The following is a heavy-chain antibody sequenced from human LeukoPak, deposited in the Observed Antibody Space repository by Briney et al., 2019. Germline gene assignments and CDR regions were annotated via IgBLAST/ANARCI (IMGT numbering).Heavy chain of an antibody. D-gene: IGHD3-22*01. Sequence: GGSLRLSCAASGFKFSTYGMNWVRQAPGKGLEWVSIMSNDERNTHYVDSVEGRFTISRDNSKNTLYLQMNSLRIEDTAIYYCAKNLYDDSGYYPNDALDVWGRGTVVIVSS. CDR3: AKNLYDDSGYYPNDALDV. CDR1: GFKFSTYG. V-gene: IGHV3-30*18. J-gene: IGHJ3*01. CDR2: MSNDERNT.